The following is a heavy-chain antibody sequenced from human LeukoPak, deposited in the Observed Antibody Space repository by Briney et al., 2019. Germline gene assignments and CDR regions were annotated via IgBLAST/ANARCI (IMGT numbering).Heavy chain of an antibody. V-gene: IGHV3-23*01. Sequence: GGSLRPSCAASGFTFSSYAMSWVRQAPGKGLEWVSTISGSGGSTYYADSVKGRFTISRDNSKNTLYLQMNSLRAEDTAVYYCAKDFLFNYYDSSGYYFDYWGQGTLVTVSS. D-gene: IGHD3-22*01. CDR1: GFTFSSYA. CDR2: ISGSGGST. J-gene: IGHJ4*02. CDR3: AKDFLFNYYDSSGYYFDY.